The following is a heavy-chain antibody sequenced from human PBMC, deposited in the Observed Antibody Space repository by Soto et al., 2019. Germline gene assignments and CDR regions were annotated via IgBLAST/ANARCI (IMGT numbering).Heavy chain of an antibody. D-gene: IGHD6-13*01. V-gene: IGHV3-21*02. Sequence: EIQLVESGGGLVQHGGSLTLSCAASGFTLRSYTMSWVRQAPGQGLEWVSSISPSSSYMDYADSVKGRFTISRDNAQDSLYLQRNSLRAEDTAVYYCARLHGGIAADGTLAWGQGTRVSASS. CDR1: GFTLRSYT. J-gene: IGHJ5*02. CDR3: ARLHGGIAADGTLA. CDR2: ISPSSSYM.